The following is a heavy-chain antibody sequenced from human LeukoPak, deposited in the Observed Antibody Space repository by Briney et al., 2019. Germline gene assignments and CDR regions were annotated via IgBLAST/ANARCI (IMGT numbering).Heavy chain of an antibody. Sequence: IGRIYTSGSTNYNPSLKSRVTMSVDTSKNQFSLKLSSVTAADTAVYYCAREPKSSGSAFDIWGQGTMVTVSS. D-gene: IGHD3-10*01. J-gene: IGHJ3*02. CDR3: AREPKSSGSAFDI. V-gene: IGHV4-4*07. CDR2: IYTSGST.